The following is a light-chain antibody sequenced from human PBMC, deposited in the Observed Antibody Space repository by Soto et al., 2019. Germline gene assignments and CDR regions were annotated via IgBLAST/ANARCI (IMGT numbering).Light chain of an antibody. J-gene: IGKJ5*01. CDR3: QQHNQWPIT. CDR1: QSVSSN. V-gene: IGKV3D-15*01. Sequence: ETVLTQSPATLSVSPGERATLSCRASQSVSSNLAWYQQKPGQAPRLPIYYISTRATGIPARFSGSGSGTEFTLTINSLQSEDSAVYYCQQHNQWPITFGQGTRLEIK. CDR2: YIS.